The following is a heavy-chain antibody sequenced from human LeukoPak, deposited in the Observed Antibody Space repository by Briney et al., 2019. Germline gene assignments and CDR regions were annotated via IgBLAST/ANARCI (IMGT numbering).Heavy chain of an antibody. J-gene: IGHJ4*02. D-gene: IGHD4-11*01. V-gene: IGHV1-69*13. CDR1: GGTFSSYA. Sequence: ASVKVSCKASGGTFSSYAISWVRQAPGQGLEWMGGIIPIFGTAIYAQKFQGRVTITADESTSTAYMELSSLRSEDTAVYYCARGLMTTSYYFDYWGQGTLVTVSS. CDR3: ARGLMTTSYYFDY. CDR2: IIPIFGTA.